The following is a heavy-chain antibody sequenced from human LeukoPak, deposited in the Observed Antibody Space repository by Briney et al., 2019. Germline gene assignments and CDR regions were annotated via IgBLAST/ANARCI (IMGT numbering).Heavy chain of an antibody. V-gene: IGHV3-21*01. CDR3: ARVLTAHYSSSWYDVWGKYYYYYMDV. D-gene: IGHD6-13*01. Sequence: GGSLRLSCAASGFTFSSYSMNWVRQAPGKGLEWVSSISRSSSYIYYADSVKGRFTISRDNAKNSLYLQMNSLRAEDTAVYYCARVLTAHYSSSWYDVWGKYYYYYMDVWGKGTTVTISS. CDR1: GFTFSSYS. J-gene: IGHJ6*03. CDR2: ISRSSSYI.